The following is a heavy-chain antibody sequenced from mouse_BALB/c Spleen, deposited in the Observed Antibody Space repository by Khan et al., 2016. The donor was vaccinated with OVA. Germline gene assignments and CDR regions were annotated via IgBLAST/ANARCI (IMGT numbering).Heavy chain of an antibody. V-gene: IGHV2-2*02. J-gene: IGHJ3*01. D-gene: IGHD2-2*01. CDR3: ARRGYGYGRGALFAY. CDR2: IWSAGST. CDR1: GFSLNNYS. Sequence: QVQLKQSGPGLVQPSQSLSITCTVSGFSLNNYSVHWVRQSPGKGLEWLGVIWSAGSTDYNAAFITRLTISTDNSRSQASFKMNSLQPNDTALYFCARRGYGYGRGALFAYWGQGTLVTVSA.